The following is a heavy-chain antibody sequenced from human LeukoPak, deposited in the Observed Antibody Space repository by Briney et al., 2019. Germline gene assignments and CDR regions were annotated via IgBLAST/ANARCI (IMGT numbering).Heavy chain of an antibody. V-gene: IGHV3-23*01. Sequence: GGSLRLSCAASGFTFSSYGMSWVRQAPGKGLEWVSAISGSGGSTYYADSVRGRFTISIDNSKNTLYLQMNSLRAEDTAVYYCAKRSGYSYYYYYMDVWGKGTTVTISS. CDR3: AKRSGYSYYYYYMDV. D-gene: IGHD3-22*01. J-gene: IGHJ6*03. CDR1: GFTFSSYG. CDR2: ISGSGGST.